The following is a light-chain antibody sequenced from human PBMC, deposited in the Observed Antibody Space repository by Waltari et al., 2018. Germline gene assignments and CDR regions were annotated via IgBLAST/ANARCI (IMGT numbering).Light chain of an antibody. CDR2: WAS. J-gene: IGKJ5*01. CDR1: QSVLYSSNNKNY. CDR3: QQYYTTPPT. Sequence: DIVMTQSPDSLAVSLGERATINCKSSQSVLYSSNNKNYLTWYQQKPGQPPKLFIYWASNRESGVPDRFSGSGSGTDFTLSSSSLQAEDVAVYYCQQYYTTPPTFGQGTRLEIK. V-gene: IGKV4-1*01.